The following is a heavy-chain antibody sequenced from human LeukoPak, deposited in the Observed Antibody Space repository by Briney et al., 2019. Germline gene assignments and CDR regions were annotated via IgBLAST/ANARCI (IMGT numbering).Heavy chain of an antibody. Sequence: GGSLRLSCAASVFTFSSYGMHWVRQAPGKGLEWVAFIRYDGSNKYYADSVKGRFTISRDNSKNTLYLQMNSLRAEDTAVYYCAKALPGYSSGWYTAYAFDIWGQGTMVTVSS. CDR3: AKALPGYSSGWYTAYAFDI. J-gene: IGHJ3*02. CDR2: IRYDGSNK. D-gene: IGHD6-19*01. CDR1: VFTFSSYG. V-gene: IGHV3-30*02.